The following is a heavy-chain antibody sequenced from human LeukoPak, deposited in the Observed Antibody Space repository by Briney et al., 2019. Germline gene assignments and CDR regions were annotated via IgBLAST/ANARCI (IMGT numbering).Heavy chain of an antibody. CDR3: ARDRVVGAFGFDC. V-gene: IGHV3-30-3*01. CDR2: ISYDGSNK. Sequence: GGSLRLSCAASGFTFSSYAMHWVRQAPGKGLEWVAVISYDGSNKYYADSVKGRFTISRDNSKNTLYLQMNSLRAEDTAVYYCARDRVVGAFGFDCWGQGTLVTVSS. CDR1: GFTFSSYA. D-gene: IGHD1-26*01. J-gene: IGHJ4*02.